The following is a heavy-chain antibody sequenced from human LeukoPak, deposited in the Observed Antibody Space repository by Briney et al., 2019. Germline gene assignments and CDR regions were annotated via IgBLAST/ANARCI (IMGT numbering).Heavy chain of an antibody. CDR2: IIDSGEST. J-gene: IGHJ6*03. V-gene: IGHV3-23*01. CDR1: GFTFSLNW. CDR3: AKFYVAV. Sequence: PGDSLRLSCAASGFTFSLNWMSWVRQAPGKGLEWVSGIIDSGESTYYANFAKGRFTISRDNSNNTLYLQMNSLRAEDTAVYYCAKFYVAVCGKGTTVAVSS.